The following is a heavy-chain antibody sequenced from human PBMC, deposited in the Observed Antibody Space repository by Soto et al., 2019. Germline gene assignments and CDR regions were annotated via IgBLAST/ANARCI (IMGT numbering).Heavy chain of an antibody. V-gene: IGHV1-69*13. CDR3: ARFPGGSGNWFDP. CDR1: GGTFSSYT. CDR2: IIPIFGTA. J-gene: IGHJ5*02. D-gene: IGHD2-15*01. Sequence: SVKVSCKASGGTFSSYTISWVRQAPGQGLEWMGGIIPIFGTANYAQKFQGRVTITADESTSTAYMELSSLRSEDTAVYYCARFPGGSGNWFDPWGQGTLVTVSS.